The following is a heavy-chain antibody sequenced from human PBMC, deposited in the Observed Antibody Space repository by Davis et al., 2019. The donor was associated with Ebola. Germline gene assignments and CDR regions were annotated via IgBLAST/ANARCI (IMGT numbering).Heavy chain of an antibody. J-gene: IGHJ4*02. Sequence: ASVKVSCKVSGYTLTELSMHWVRQAPGKGLEWMGGFDPEDGETIYAQKFQGRLTITADESTNTAYMELSSLRSEDTALYYCARWAAYCSSANCFKPFDFWGQGTMVTVSS. D-gene: IGHD2-2*01. CDR2: FDPEDGET. V-gene: IGHV1-24*01. CDR1: GYTLTELS. CDR3: ARWAAYCSSANCFKPFDF.